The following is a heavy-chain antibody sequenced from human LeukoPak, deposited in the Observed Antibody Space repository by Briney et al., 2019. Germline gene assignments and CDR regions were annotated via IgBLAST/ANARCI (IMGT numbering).Heavy chain of an antibody. J-gene: IGHJ4*02. Sequence: PGGSLRLSCAASGFTFSCYSMDWVRQAPGKGLEWVSYISSSSSTIYYADSVKGRFTISRDNAKNSLYLQMNSLRAEDTAVYYCARVEYFDYWGQGTLVTVSS. V-gene: IGHV3-48*04. CDR1: GFTFSCYS. CDR3: ARVEYFDY. D-gene: IGHD5-24*01. CDR2: ISSSSSTI.